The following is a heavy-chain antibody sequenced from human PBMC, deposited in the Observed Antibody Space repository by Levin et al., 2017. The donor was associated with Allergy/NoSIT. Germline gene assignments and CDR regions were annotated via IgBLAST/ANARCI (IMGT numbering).Heavy chain of an antibody. J-gene: IGHJ6*03. V-gene: IGHV1-18*01. CDR3: ARFVVTPVSYFYMDV. Sequence: ASVKVSCKASGYTFKNYGISWVRQAPGQGLEWMGWISTHNGNTNYAQSFQGRVTMTTDTSTSTADMELRSLISGDTAVYYCARFVVTPVSYFYMDVWGKGTTVTVSS. CDR1: GYTFKNYG. D-gene: IGHD2-2*01. CDR2: ISTHNGNT.